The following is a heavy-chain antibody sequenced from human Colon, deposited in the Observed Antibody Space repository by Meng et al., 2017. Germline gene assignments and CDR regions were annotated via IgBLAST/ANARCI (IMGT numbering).Heavy chain of an antibody. CDR1: GASVSSDSHY. Sequence: QGRLQESGPGLVRPSETLSLTCTVSGASVSSDSHYWSWIRQSPGKGLEWIGYIYYTGNTNYNPSLASRVSMSLDTSKNHFSLHLTSVTAADTAIYYCARVNGDFDEAWFDPWGQGTLVTVSS. CDR3: ARVNGDFDEAWFDP. V-gene: IGHV4-61*03. CDR2: IYYTGNT. J-gene: IGHJ5*02. D-gene: IGHD4-17*01.